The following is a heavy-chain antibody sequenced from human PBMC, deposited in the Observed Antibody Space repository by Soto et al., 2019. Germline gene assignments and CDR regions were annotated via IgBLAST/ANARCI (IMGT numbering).Heavy chain of an antibody. Sequence: GXSVKVSCKASGSTFTRYGISWVRQAPGQGLEWMXWINVXNGNTKYAQKXXGRVTMTXXKSKSTVYMELSSMRSEDTAVFYCARGDGYFDYWGQGTLVTVSS. CDR2: INVXNGNT. CDR3: ARGDGYFDY. CDR1: GSTFTRYG. V-gene: IGHV1-18*01. J-gene: IGHJ4*02.